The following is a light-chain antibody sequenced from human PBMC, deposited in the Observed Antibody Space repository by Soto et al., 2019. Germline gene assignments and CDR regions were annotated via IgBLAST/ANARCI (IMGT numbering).Light chain of an antibody. CDR1: QSISSY. CDR2: AAS. V-gene: IGKV1-39*01. Sequence: DIQMTQSPSSLSASVGDGVTITCRASQSISSYLNWYQQKPGKAPKLLIYAASSLQSGVPSRFSGSGSGTDFTLTISSLQPEDFATYYCQQSYSTLFTFGPVTKVDIK. CDR3: QQSYSTLFT. J-gene: IGKJ3*01.